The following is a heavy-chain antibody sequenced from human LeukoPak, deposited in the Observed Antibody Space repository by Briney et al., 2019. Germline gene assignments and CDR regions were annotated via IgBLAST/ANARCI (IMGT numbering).Heavy chain of an antibody. J-gene: IGHJ5*02. Sequence: GGSLRLSCAASGFTFSSYAMSWVRQAPGKGLEWVSGISGSGDNTYYADSVKGRFTISRDNTKNTLYLQMNSLRADDTAVYYCAKGGLVHRFDPWGQGTLVTVSS. CDR3: AKGGLVHRFDP. V-gene: IGHV3-23*01. CDR1: GFTFSSYA. CDR2: ISGSGDNT.